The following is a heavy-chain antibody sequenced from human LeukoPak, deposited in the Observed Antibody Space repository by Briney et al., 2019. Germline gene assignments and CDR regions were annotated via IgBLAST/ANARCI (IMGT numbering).Heavy chain of an antibody. Sequence: GGSLRLSCAASGFTFSSYAMHWVRQAPGKGLEWVAVISYDGSIKYYADSVKGRFTISRDNSKNTLYLQMNSLRAEDTAVYYCARDKTIVVVPAATVSGWFDPWGQGTLVTVSS. D-gene: IGHD2-2*01. CDR2: ISYDGSIK. V-gene: IGHV3-30*04. CDR1: GFTFSSYA. J-gene: IGHJ5*02. CDR3: ARDKTIVVVPAATVSGWFDP.